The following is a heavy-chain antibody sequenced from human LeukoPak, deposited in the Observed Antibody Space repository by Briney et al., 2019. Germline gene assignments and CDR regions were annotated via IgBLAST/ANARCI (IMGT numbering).Heavy chain of an antibody. Sequence: ASVKVSCKASGYTFTSYGISWVRQAPGQGLEWMGWISAYNGNTHYAQKLQGRVTMTRDTSISTAHMELSRLRSDDTAVYYCARGGQYYGSGSSKDYYYYYMDVWGKGTTVTISS. D-gene: IGHD3-10*01. CDR1: GYTFTSYG. V-gene: IGHV1-18*01. J-gene: IGHJ6*03. CDR3: ARGGQYYGSGSSKDYYYYYMDV. CDR2: ISAYNGNT.